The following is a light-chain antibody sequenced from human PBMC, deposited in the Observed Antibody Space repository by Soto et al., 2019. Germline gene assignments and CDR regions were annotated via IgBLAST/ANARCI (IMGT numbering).Light chain of an antibody. J-gene: IGKJ2*01. CDR2: AAS. CDR3: LQDYNCPRT. V-gene: IGKV1-6*01. CDR1: QDVRND. Sequence: AVQMTQSPSSLSASVGDRVTITCRASQDVRNDLDWYQQKPGKAPKLLIYAASHLQNGVPSRFSGSGSGTHFTLTISSLQPEDFATYYCLQDYNCPRTFGQGTKLEIK.